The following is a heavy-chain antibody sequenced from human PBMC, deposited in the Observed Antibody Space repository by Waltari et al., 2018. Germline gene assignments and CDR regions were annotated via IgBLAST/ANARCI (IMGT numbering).Heavy chain of an antibody. CDR2: VRRSGDKM. CDR1: GFIFSSFA. V-gene: IGHV3-48*03. D-gene: IGHD6-13*01. Sequence: EVQLVASGGRLVQPGGSLRLSCAASGFIFSSFAMNWVRQGPGKGLEWVSYVRRSGDKMYDADSVKGRCTISRDNARKSLDLQMNSLGADDTAVYYGARDPAQLGGESDNWGQGTLVTVSS. J-gene: IGHJ4*02. CDR3: ARDPAQLGGESDN.